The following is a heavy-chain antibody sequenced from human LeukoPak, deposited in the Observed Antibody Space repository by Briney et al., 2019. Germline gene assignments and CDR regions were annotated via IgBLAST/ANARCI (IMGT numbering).Heavy chain of an antibody. D-gene: IGHD2-2*01. J-gene: IGHJ5*02. CDR2: ISGSGGST. V-gene: IGHV3-23*01. Sequence: GASLGLSCAASGFTFSSYAMSWVRQAPGKGLEWVSAISGSGGSTYYADSVKGRFTISRDNSKNTLYLQMNSLRAEDTAVYYCAIPGEYQLPGGSWFDPWGQGTLVTVSS. CDR1: GFTFSSYA. CDR3: AIPGEYQLPGGSWFDP.